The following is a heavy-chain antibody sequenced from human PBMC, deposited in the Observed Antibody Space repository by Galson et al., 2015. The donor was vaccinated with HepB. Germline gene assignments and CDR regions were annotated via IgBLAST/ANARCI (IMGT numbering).Heavy chain of an antibody. CDR3: AREGGSGIDY. CDR1: GGSISSGGYY. D-gene: IGHD1-26*01. Sequence: TLSLTCTVSGGSISSGGYYWSWIRQHPGKGLEWIAYISYSGSTYHNPSLKSRITMSVSTSKNQFSLKLGSVTVADTAVYYCAREGGSGIDYWGQGTLVTVSS. V-gene: IGHV4-31*03. CDR2: ISYSGST. J-gene: IGHJ4*02.